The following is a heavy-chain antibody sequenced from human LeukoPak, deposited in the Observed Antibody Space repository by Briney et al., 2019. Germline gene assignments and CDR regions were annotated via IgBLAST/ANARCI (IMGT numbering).Heavy chain of an antibody. CDR1: GYTFTGYN. J-gene: IGHJ4*02. Sequence: ASVKVSCKASGYTFTGYNIHWVRQVPGQGLEWMGWINPNSGGTNYAQKFQGRVTMTRDTSISTAYMELNRLRSDDTAVYYCARGQYYDFWSGYYYSPHFDYWGQGTLVTVSS. V-gene: IGHV1-2*02. D-gene: IGHD3-3*01. CDR3: ARGQYYDFWSGYYYSPHFDY. CDR2: INPNSGGT.